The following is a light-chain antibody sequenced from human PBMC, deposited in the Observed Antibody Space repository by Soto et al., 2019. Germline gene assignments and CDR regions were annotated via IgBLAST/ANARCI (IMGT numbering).Light chain of an antibody. CDR3: HHRGNGIT. CDR1: QSVSSS. J-gene: IGKJ5*01. Sequence: EVVFTQSPATLSLSPGNTAALSCGASQSVSSSLAWYQQKPGQAPRLLIYDASSRATGIPARLSGSGSGTEFPLTISSIEPEDFAVYYCHHRGNGITFGHGTRLEIK. V-gene: IGKV3-11*01. CDR2: DAS.